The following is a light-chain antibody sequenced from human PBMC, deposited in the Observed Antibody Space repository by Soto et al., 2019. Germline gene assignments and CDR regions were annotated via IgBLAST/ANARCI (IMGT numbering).Light chain of an antibody. Sequence: EIVLTQSPGTLSLSPGERATLSCRASQSVNPYHLAWYQQKPGQAPRLLIYSASSRATGIPDRFSGSGSGTDFTLTISRLEPEDFVVYYCQYYGSSPWTFGQGTKVEIK. CDR1: QSVNPYH. J-gene: IGKJ1*01. CDR3: QYYGSSPWT. V-gene: IGKV3-20*01. CDR2: SAS.